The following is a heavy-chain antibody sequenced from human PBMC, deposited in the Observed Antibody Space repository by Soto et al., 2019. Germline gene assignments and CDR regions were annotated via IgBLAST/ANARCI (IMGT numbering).Heavy chain of an antibody. D-gene: IGHD2-21*02. Sequence: PSETLSLTCIVSGGSISSSSYYWGWIRQPPGKGLEWIGSIYYSGRTYYNPSFKSRVTISIDTSKNQFSLKLSSVTATDTAVYYCARQRTTVVTQAYFDHWGQGALVTVS. CDR1: GGSISSSSYY. CDR3: ARQRTTVVTQAYFDH. V-gene: IGHV4-39*01. J-gene: IGHJ4*02. CDR2: IYYSGRT.